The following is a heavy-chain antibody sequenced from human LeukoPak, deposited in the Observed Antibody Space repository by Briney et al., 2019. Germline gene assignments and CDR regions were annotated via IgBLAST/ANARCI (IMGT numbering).Heavy chain of an antibody. D-gene: IGHD5-18*01. V-gene: IGHV3-11*04. CDR2: ISNSGTSI. CDR1: GFTFSDSY. J-gene: IGHJ6*03. Sequence: PGGSLRLSCAASGFTFSDSYMTWIRQAPGKGLEWVSYISNSGTSIYYADSVKGRFTISRDNAKNSLYLQMNSLRAEDTAVYYCARETSGYSYGLYYYYMDVWGKGTTVTISS. CDR3: ARETSGYSYGLYYYYMDV.